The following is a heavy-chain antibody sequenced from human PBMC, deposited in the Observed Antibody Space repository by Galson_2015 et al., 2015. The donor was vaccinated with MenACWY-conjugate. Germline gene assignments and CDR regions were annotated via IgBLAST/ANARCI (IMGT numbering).Heavy chain of an antibody. CDR1: GFTFSSYA. D-gene: IGHD6-19*01. CDR3: AKYSSGWYYYCFDV. V-gene: IGHV3-23*01. CDR2: ISGSGGST. Sequence: ALRLSCEASGFTFSSYAMSWGRQARGQGLEGVSAISGSGGSTYNADSVKGPFTITRDNSKNTLYLQMNSLTAEDTAVYYCAKYSSGWYYYCFDVWGQGTMVTVSS. J-gene: IGHJ6*02.